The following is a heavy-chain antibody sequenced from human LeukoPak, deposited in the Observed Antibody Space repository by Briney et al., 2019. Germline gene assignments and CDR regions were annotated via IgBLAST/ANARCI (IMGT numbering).Heavy chain of an antibody. CDR3: VRDGYNLKRGDY. J-gene: IGHJ4*02. CDR1: GFTFSSYE. CDR2: ISSSGSTI. Sequence: PGGSLRLSCAASGFTFSSYEMNWVRQAPGKGLEWVSYISSSGSTIYYADSVKGRFTISRDNAKNSLYLQMNSLRAEDTAVYYCVRDGYNLKRGDYWGQGTLVTVSS. D-gene: IGHD5-24*01. V-gene: IGHV3-48*03.